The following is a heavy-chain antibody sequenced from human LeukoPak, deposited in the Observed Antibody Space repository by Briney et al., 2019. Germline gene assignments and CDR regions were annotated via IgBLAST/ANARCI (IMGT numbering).Heavy chain of an antibody. J-gene: IGHJ4*02. V-gene: IGHV4-59*01. CDR3: ARGNYDFWSGPNYYFDY. CDR2: TYYSGST. CDR1: GGSISSYY. Sequence: SETLSLTCTVSGGSISSYYWSWIRQPPGKGLEWIGYTYYSGSTNYNPSLKSRVTISVDTSKNRFSLKLSSVTAADTAVYYCARGNYDFWSGPNYYFDYWGQGTLVTVSS. D-gene: IGHD3-3*01.